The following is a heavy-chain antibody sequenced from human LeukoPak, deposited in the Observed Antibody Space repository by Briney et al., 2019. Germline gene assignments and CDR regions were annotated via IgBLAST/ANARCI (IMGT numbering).Heavy chain of an antibody. CDR3: ARVGYDFWSGYYSYYYYYMDV. J-gene: IGHJ6*03. CDR1: GYTFTSYD. V-gene: IGHV1-8*01. D-gene: IGHD3-3*01. CDR2: MNPNSGNT. Sequence: ASVKVSCKASGYTFTSYDINWVRQATGRGLEWMGWMNPNSGNTGYAQKFQGGVTMTRNTSISTAYMELSSLRSEDTAVYYCARVGYDFWSGYYSYYYYYMDVWGKGTTVTVSS.